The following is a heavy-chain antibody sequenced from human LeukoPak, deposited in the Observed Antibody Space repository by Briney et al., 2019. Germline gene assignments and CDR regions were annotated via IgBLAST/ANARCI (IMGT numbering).Heavy chain of an antibody. D-gene: IGHD2-2*01. CDR2: INPNNGGT. J-gene: IGHJ4*02. V-gene: IGHV1-2*02. CDR1: GYTFTAYF. CDR3: AREGGSVVTPAMKNFDY. Sequence: ASVKVSCKASGYTFTAYFMHWVRQAPGQGLEWMGWINPNNGGTGYSQKLQGRVTMTRDTSITTAYMELSRLTSDDTAVYYCAREGGSVVTPAMKNFDYWAQGTLVTVSS.